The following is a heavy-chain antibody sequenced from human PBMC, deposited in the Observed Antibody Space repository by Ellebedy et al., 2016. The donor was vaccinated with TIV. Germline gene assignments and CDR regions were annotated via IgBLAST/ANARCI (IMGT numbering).Heavy chain of an antibody. J-gene: IGHJ6*02. CDR1: GFTFNSYW. D-gene: IGHD3-22*01. CDR2: INQDGSRI. V-gene: IGHV3-7*03. CDR3: VRDGAYGDYSPGYYGMDV. Sequence: GESLKIPCAASGFTFNSYWMSWVRQAPGKGLEWVANINQDGSRIYCVDSVKGRFTISRDNAKNSVYLRMNTLRVEDTAVYHCVRDGAYGDYSPGYYGMDVWGQGTTVTVSS.